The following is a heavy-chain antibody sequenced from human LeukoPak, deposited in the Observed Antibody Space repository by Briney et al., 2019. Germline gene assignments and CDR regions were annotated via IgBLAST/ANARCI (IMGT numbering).Heavy chain of an antibody. CDR3: ARDLGYCSSTSCYGGWFDP. D-gene: IGHD2-2*01. CDR2: INAGNGNT. J-gene: IGHJ5*02. Sequence: ASVKVSCKASGYTFTSYAMHWVRQAPGQRLEWMGWINAGNGNTKCSQKFQGRVTITRDTSASTAYMELTSLRSEDTAVYYCARDLGYCSSTSCYGGWFDPWGQGTLVTVSS. V-gene: IGHV1-3*01. CDR1: GYTFTSYA.